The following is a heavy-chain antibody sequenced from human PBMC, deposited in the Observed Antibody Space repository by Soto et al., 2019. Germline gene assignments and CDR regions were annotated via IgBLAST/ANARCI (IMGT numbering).Heavy chain of an antibody. CDR3: TTGVRDY. CDR2: IKSKTDGGTT. V-gene: IGHV3-15*01. Sequence: EVQLVESGGGLVKPGGSLRLSCAASGFTFSNAWMSWVRQAPGKGLEWVGRIKSKTDGGTTDYTAPVKGRFTISRDDSLTAVYLQMISLKTEDTAVYYCTTGVRDYWGEGTLVVVSS. D-gene: IGHD6-13*01. CDR1: GFTFSNAW. J-gene: IGHJ4*02.